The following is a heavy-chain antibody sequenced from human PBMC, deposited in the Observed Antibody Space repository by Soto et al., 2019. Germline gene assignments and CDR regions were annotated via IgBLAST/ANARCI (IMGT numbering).Heavy chain of an antibody. CDR1: GGSINGYY. CDR2: FHFSGST. Sequence: NPSETLSLTCTVSGGSINGYYWTWLRQSPTNGLEWIGYFHFSGSTKYNPSLESRLTISADTSKNQISLTLSSVTASDTAFYYCAREEFNSDITQDHGWFDPWGQGTLVTVSS. CDR3: AREEFNSDITQDHGWFDP. D-gene: IGHD1-20*01. V-gene: IGHV4-59*12. J-gene: IGHJ5*02.